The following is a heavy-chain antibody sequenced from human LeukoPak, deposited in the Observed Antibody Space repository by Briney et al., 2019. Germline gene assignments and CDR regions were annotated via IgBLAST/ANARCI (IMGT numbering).Heavy chain of an antibody. CDR1: GFSFSDDW. V-gene: IGHV4-34*01. D-gene: IGHD6-19*01. J-gene: IGHJ5*02. Sequence: AGGSLRLSCAASGFSFSDDWMSWVRQAPGKGLEWIGEINHSGSTNYNPSLKSRVTISVDTSKNQFSLKLSSVTAADTAVYYCARWLSSSGWYARGYYNWFDPWGQGTLVTVSS. CDR3: ARWLSSSGWYARGYYNWFDP. CDR2: INHSGST.